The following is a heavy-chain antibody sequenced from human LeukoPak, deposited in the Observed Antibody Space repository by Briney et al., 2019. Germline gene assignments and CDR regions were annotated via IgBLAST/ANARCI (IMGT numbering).Heavy chain of an antibody. J-gene: IGHJ6*02. D-gene: IGHD6-13*01. CDR2: INPSGGST. V-gene: IGHV1-46*01. CDR1: GYTFTSYY. Sequence: ASVKVSCTASGYTFTSYYMHWVRQAPGQGLEWMGIINPSGGSTSYAQKFQGRVTMTRDTSTSTVYMELSSLRSEDTAVYYCARDRDLSSSWYYHYYYGMDVWGQGTTVTVSS. CDR3: ARDRDLSSSWYYHYYYGMDV.